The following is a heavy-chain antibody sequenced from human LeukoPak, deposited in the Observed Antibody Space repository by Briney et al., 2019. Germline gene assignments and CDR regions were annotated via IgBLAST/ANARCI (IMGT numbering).Heavy chain of an antibody. Sequence: SETLSLTCTVSGASISSGSYFWSWIRQPAGKGLEWIGRIYTSGSTNYNPSLKSRVTISVDTSKNQFPLKLRSVTAADTAVYYCARALCINGICEWFDPWGQGTLVTVSS. V-gene: IGHV4-61*02. D-gene: IGHD2-8*01. CDR2: IYTSGST. CDR3: ARALCINGICEWFDP. J-gene: IGHJ5*02. CDR1: GASISSGSYF.